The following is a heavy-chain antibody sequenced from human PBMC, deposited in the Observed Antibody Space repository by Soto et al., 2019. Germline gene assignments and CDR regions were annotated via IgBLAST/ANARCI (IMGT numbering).Heavy chain of an antibody. CDR3: AREDSIIIPAVSDF. D-gene: IGHD2-2*01. V-gene: IGHV3-21*01. CDR1: GFAFNNYG. J-gene: IGHJ4*02. CDR2: ISKSDYT. Sequence: PGGSLRLSCTVSGFAFNNYGINWVRQAPGKGLEWVSSISKSDYTCYSDSVKGRFAISRDNAKSSVSLQMNTLRVEDTAVYYCAREDSIIIPAVSDFWGQGTLVTVSS.